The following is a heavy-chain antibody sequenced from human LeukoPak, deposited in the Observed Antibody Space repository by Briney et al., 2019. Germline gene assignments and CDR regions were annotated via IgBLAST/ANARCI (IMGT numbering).Heavy chain of an antibody. CDR3: ARRKTTVSDYLYFYYMDV. J-gene: IGHJ6*03. D-gene: IGHD4-17*01. CDR1: GYTFTSYW. V-gene: IGHV5-51*01. Sequence: KVSCKASGYTFTSYWIGWVRQMPGKGLEWMGIIYPGDSDTRYSPSFQGQVTISADKSISTAYLQWSSLKASDTAMYYCARRKTTVSDYLYFYYMDVWGKGTTVTVSS. CDR2: IYPGDSDT.